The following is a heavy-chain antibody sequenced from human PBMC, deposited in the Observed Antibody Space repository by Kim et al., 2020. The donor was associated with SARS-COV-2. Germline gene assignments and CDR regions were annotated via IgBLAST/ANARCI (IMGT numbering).Heavy chain of an antibody. CDR1: GFTFSSYS. J-gene: IGHJ4*02. V-gene: IGHV3-48*02. D-gene: IGHD3-9*01. CDR3: ARGDYDILTGLLQGVVTAIPDGDY. CDR2: ISSSSSTI. Sequence: GGSLRLSCAASGFTFSSYSMNWVRQAPGKGLEWDSYISSSSSTIYYADSVKGRITISRDNAKNSLYLQMNSMRDEDTALYYCARGDYDILTGLLQGVVTAIPDGDYWGQGTLVTVSS.